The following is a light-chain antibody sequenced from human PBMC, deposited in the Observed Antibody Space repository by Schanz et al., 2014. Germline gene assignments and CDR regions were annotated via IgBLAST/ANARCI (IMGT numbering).Light chain of an antibody. CDR1: QAISSY. V-gene: IGKV1-9*01. J-gene: IGKJ1*01. CDR2: AAS. Sequence: IQLTQSPSSLSASVGDRVTITCRASQAISSYLAWYQQKPGKAPKLLIYAASTLQSGVPSRFSGSGSGTDFTLTISSLQPEDFATYYCQQYNSYWGFGQGTKVEIK. CDR3: QQYNSYWG.